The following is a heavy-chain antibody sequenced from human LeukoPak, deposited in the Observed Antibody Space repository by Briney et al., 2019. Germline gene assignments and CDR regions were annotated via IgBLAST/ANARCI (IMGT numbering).Heavy chain of an antibody. CDR2: INPNSGGT. Sequence: GASVKVSCKASGYTFTGYYMHWVRQAPGLGLEWMGRINPNSGGTNYAQKFQGRVTMTRDTSISTAYMELSRLRSDDTAVYYCAAHIVGLYYYGSGSAKWFDPWGQGTLVTVSS. CDR3: AAHIVGLYYYGSGSAKWFDP. V-gene: IGHV1-2*06. J-gene: IGHJ5*02. D-gene: IGHD3-10*01. CDR1: GYTFTGYY.